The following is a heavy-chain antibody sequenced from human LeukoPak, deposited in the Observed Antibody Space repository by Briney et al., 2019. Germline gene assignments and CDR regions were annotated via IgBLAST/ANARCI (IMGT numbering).Heavy chain of an antibody. V-gene: IGHV3-23*01. J-gene: IGHJ6*03. Sequence: GGSLRLSCAASGFAFGTYSTYFMSWVRQAPGKGLEWVSTISRHGDITYYADSVKGRFIISRDSSKNALFLQMNSLTAEDTAVYYCAKVATYHYFYMDVWGTGTTVTVSS. CDR3: AKVATYHYFYMDV. CDR2: ISRHGDIT. CDR1: GFAFGTYSTYF.